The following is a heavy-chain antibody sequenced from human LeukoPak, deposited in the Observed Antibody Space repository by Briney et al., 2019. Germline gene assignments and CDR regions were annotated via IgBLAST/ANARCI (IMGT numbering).Heavy chain of an antibody. D-gene: IGHD6-19*01. V-gene: IGHV4-31*03. J-gene: IGHJ4*02. Sequence: SQTLSLTCTVSGGSISSGAYYWSWIRQHPGKGLEWIGYIYYSGSTYYNPSHKSRLTISVDTSKNQFSLKLSSVTAADTAVYYCARTVENYFDYWGQGTLVTVSS. CDR3: ARTVENYFDY. CDR2: IYYSGST. CDR1: GGSISSGAYY.